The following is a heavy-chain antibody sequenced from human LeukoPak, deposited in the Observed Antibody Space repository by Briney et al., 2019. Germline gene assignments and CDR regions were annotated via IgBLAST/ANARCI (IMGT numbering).Heavy chain of an antibody. CDR3: ARGRISTMARGVFYYYYYMDV. CDR1: GFTFSTYE. D-gene: IGHD3-10*01. J-gene: IGHJ6*03. CDR2: ISSSGSTI. V-gene: IGHV3-48*03. Sequence: GGSLRLSCAVSGFTFSTYEMNWVRQAPGKGLEWVSYISSSGSTIYYADSVRGRFTISRDNAKNSLYLQMNSLRVEDTAVYYCARGRISTMARGVFYYYYYMDVWGKGTTVTISS.